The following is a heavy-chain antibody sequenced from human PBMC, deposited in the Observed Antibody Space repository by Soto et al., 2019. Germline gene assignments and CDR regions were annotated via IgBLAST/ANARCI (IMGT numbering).Heavy chain of an antibody. V-gene: IGHV3-53*01. CDR1: GFTVNSDY. CDR2: IYRGGGT. D-gene: IGHD7-27*01. J-gene: IGHJ4*02. Sequence: EVHLVESGGGLIQPGGSLRLCCAASGFTVNSDYMSWVRQAPGKGLEWVSVIYRGGGTKYTDPVKGRFTISRDISKNTLYLQMNSLRAEDTAVYYCVDATWAYWGQGTLVTVSS. CDR3: VDATWAY.